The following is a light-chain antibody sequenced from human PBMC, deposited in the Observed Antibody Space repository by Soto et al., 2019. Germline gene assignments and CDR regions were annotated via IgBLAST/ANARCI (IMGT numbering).Light chain of an antibody. Sequence: DIQMTQSPSTLSASVGDRVTITCRASQSISSWLAWYQQKPGKAPKLLIYKASSLESGVPSRFSGSGSGTEFTLTISSLQPDDFAAYYCQQYNSYLYTFGQGTKV. J-gene: IGKJ2*01. CDR2: KAS. V-gene: IGKV1-5*03. CDR1: QSISSW. CDR3: QQYNSYLYT.